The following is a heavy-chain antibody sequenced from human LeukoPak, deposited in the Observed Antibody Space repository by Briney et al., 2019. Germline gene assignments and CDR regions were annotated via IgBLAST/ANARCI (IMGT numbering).Heavy chain of an antibody. CDR1: GYIFTSSE. CDR3: VIGYSGTYYVFDY. CDR2: MNPNSGNT. V-gene: IGHV1-8*03. D-gene: IGHD1-26*01. Sequence: WASVKVSCKASGYIFTSSEISWLRQAAGQGLEWMGWMNPNSGNTGYAQKFQGRVTITRDTSISTAYMELNSLRPEDTAVYYCVIGYSGTYYVFDYWGQGTLVTVSS. J-gene: IGHJ4*02.